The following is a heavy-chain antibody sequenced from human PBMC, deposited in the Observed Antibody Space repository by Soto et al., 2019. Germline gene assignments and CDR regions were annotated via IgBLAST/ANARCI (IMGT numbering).Heavy chain of an antibody. J-gene: IGHJ3*02. D-gene: IGHD3-3*01. CDR2: ISSSSSTI. CDR1: GFTFSSYS. CDR3: ARLRFLEWLSRENNDFDI. Sequence: EVQLVESGGGLVQPGGSLRLSCAASGFTFSSYSMNWVRQAPGKGLEWVSYISSSSSTIYYADSVKGRFTISRDNAKNALYLQMNSLRAEDTAVYYCARLRFLEWLSRENNDFDIWGQGTMVTVSS. V-gene: IGHV3-48*01.